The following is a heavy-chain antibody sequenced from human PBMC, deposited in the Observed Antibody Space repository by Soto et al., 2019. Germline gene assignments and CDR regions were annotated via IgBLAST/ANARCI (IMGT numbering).Heavy chain of an antibody. J-gene: IGHJ4*02. Sequence: QVTLNESGPTPVKPRQTLTLTCTFSGFSLITSGVGGGWIRQSPGKGPEVLALTFWADDKRYRLSLKSRLTINSATSKIQLVLTMVDLDLADTATYYCAHRVLRTVCGVVATTAIYFDFWGQGTPVAVSS. V-gene: IGHV2-5*02. CDR3: AHRVLRTVCGVVATTAIYFDF. CDR2: TFWADDK. D-gene: IGHD3-3*01. CDR1: GFSLITSGVG.